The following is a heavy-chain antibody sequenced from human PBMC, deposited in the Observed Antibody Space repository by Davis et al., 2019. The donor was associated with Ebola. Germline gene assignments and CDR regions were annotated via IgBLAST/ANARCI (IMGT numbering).Heavy chain of an antibody. CDR2: IIPFFGTA. V-gene: IGHV1-69*06. CDR3: ARDIAAAGTTDY. J-gene: IGHJ4*02. D-gene: IGHD6-25*01. CDR1: GGTSTSYA. Sequence: SVKVSCKATGGTSTSYAISWVRQAPGQGLEWMGGIIPFFGTATYAQKFQGRVSITVDTSASTLYLELSSLRFEDTAVYFCARDIAAAGTTDYWGQGTLVTVSS.